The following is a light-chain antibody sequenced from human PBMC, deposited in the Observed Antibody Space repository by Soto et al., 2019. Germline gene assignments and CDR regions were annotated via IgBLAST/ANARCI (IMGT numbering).Light chain of an antibody. CDR2: GVS. V-gene: IGKV3-11*01. Sequence: ENVLAQSPATLSLSPGERATLSCRASHDINSYLAWYQQKPGQAPRLLIYGVSNRATGIPARFSGSGSGTDFTLTISGVEPEDFAVYYCQQRSNWPPITFGQGTRLEIK. J-gene: IGKJ5*01. CDR1: HDINSY. CDR3: QQRSNWPPIT.